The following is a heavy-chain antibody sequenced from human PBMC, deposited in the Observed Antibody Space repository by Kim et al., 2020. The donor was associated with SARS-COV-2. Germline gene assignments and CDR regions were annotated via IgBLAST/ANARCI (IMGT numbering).Heavy chain of an antibody. CDR2: ISYDGSNK. D-gene: IGHD5-12*01. Sequence: GGSLRLSCAASGFTFSSYAMHWVRQAPGKGLEWVAVISYDGSNKYYADSVKGRFTISRDNSKNTLYLQMNSLRAEDTAVYYCARDSGYPPSTMVYYFDYWGQGTLVTVSS. CDR3: ARDSGYPPSTMVYYFDY. J-gene: IGHJ4*02. CDR1: GFTFSSYA. V-gene: IGHV3-30*04.